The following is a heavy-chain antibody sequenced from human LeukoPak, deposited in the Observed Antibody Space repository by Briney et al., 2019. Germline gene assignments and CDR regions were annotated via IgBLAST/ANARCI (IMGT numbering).Heavy chain of an antibody. Sequence: GESLKISCKGSGYSFTSYWIGWVRQMPGKGLEWMGIIHPGDSDFRYSPSFQGQVTISADKSISTAYLQWSSLKASDTAMYYCARHGGRGATTLGYYYGMDVWGQGTTVTVSS. J-gene: IGHJ6*02. CDR2: IHPGDSDF. CDR1: GYSFTSYW. CDR3: ARHGGRGATTLGYYYGMDV. D-gene: IGHD1-26*01. V-gene: IGHV5-51*01.